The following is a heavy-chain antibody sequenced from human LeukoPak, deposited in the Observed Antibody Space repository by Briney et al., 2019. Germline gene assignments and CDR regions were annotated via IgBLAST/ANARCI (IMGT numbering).Heavy chain of an antibody. Sequence: SETLSLTCTVSGGSISSYYWSWIRQPPGKGLEWIGNIYYSGSTNYNPSLKSRVTISVDTSKNQFSLKLSSVTAADTAVYYCARRNSSGWYGKHAFDIWGQGTMVTVSS. J-gene: IGHJ3*02. CDR1: GGSISSYY. V-gene: IGHV4-59*08. D-gene: IGHD6-19*01. CDR3: ARRNSSGWYGKHAFDI. CDR2: IYYSGST.